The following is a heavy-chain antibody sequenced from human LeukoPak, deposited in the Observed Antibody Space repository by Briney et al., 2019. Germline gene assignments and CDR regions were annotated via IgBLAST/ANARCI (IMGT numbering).Heavy chain of an antibody. CDR2: IYSGGTT. J-gene: IGHJ3*02. CDR1: GFTVSSNY. Sequence: GSLRLSCEASGFTVSSNYMSWVRQAPGKGLEWVSVIYSGGTTYYADSVKGRFTISRDNSKNTLYLQMNSLRAEDTAVYYCAGWPSSSWYKVAAFGIWGQGTMVTVSS. D-gene: IGHD6-13*01. V-gene: IGHV3-53*01. CDR3: AGWPSSSWYKVAAFGI.